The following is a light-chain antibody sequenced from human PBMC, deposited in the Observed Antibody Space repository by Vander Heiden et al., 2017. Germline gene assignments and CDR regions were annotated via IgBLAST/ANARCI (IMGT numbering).Light chain of an antibody. V-gene: IGKV1-39*01. CDR3: QVRVSSPYT. CDR2: AAS. Sequence: DIQMTQSPSSLSASVGNRVTISCRASQSISSYLNSYQQKAGKAPKLLIYAASNLRSAVPSTFTGSRSVTAFTLTINRLQPEDFATSFCQVRVSSPYTFGQGTKLEIK. J-gene: IGKJ2*01. CDR1: QSISSY.